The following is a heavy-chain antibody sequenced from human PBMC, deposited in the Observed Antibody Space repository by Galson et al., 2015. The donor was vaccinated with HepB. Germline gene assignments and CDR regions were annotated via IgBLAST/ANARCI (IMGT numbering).Heavy chain of an antibody. V-gene: IGHV4-30-4*01. D-gene: IGHD5-24*01. CDR3: ARGTDGYHKVAYYYYMDV. CDR2: IYYSGGS. CDR1: GGSISSGDYY. Sequence: TLSLTCTVSGGSISSGDYYWSWIRQPPGKGLEWIGYIYYSGGSSYNPSLKSRVSISVDTSKNQLSLNLNSVTAADTAVYYCARGTDGYHKVAYYYYMDVWGRGTTVTVSS. J-gene: IGHJ6*03.